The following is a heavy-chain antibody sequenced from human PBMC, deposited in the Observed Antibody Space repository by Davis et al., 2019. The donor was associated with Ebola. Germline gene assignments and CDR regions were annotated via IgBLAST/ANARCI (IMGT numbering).Heavy chain of an antibody. CDR2: IIPILRTT. Sequence: SVPVSCKASAGSFSRYAVTWVRQAPGRGLEWVGGIIPILRTTDNAQKSQGRVTFTVDESTSTAYMELRRLRSDDTAVNYCARTEGAYGDWFDPWGQGTLVTV. J-gene: IGHJ5*02. V-gene: IGHV1-69*13. D-gene: IGHD5-12*01. CDR1: AGSFSRYA. CDR3: ARTEGAYGDWFDP.